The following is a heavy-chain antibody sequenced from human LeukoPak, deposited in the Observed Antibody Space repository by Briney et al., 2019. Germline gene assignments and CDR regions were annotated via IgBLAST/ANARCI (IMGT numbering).Heavy chain of an antibody. J-gene: IGHJ4*02. CDR3: AIPSRNAAAVYFDY. V-gene: IGHV3-43*01. CDR2: ISWDGGST. Sequence: GGSLRLSCAASGFTFDDYTMHWVRQAPGKGLEWVSLISWDGGSTYYADSVKGRFTISRDNSKNSLYLQMNSLRTEDTALYYCAIPSRNAAAVYFDYWGQGTLVTVSS. CDR1: GFTFDDYT. D-gene: IGHD6-13*01.